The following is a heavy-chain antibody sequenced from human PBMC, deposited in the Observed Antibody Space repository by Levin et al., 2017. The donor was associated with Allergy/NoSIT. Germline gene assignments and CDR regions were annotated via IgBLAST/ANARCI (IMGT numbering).Heavy chain of an antibody. CDR3: AKDPPGRYDFWSGYPRRGSAFDI. CDR1: GFTFSSYA. CDR2: ISGSGGST. V-gene: IGHV3-23*01. Sequence: GGSLRLSCAASGFTFSSYAMSWVRQAPGKGLEWVSAISGSGGSTYYADSVKGRFTISRDNSKNTLYLQMNSLRAEDTAVYYCAKDPPGRYDFWSGYPRRGSAFDIWGQGTMVTVSS. D-gene: IGHD3-3*01. J-gene: IGHJ3*02.